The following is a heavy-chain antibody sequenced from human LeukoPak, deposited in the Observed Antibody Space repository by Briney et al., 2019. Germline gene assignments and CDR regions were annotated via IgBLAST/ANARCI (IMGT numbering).Heavy chain of an antibody. CDR2: IKQDGSEE. CDR3: AREYYDSSGYSDY. Sequence: GSLRLSCAASGFTFSSFWMSWVRQAPGKGLEWVANIKQDGSEEYFVDSVKGRFTISRDNAKNSLYLQMNSLRAEDTAVYYCAREYYDSSGYSDYWGQGTLVTVSS. J-gene: IGHJ4*02. V-gene: IGHV3-7*01. CDR1: GFTFSSFW. D-gene: IGHD3-22*01.